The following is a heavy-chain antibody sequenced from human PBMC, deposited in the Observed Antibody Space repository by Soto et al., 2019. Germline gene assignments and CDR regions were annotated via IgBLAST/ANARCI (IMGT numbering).Heavy chain of an antibody. D-gene: IGHD2-21*01. CDR1: GFIFSSYD. Sequence: GGSLRLSCAGSGFIFSSYDFNWLRQTPGKGLEWISYISRSGSATYYADFARGRFTVSRDNAQNSLYLQMNSLRAEDTAIYYCAADPVPDSGTRNYFDYWGPGIVVTVSS. J-gene: IGHJ4*02. CDR2: ISRSGSAT. V-gene: IGHV3-48*03. CDR3: AADPVPDSGTRNYFDY.